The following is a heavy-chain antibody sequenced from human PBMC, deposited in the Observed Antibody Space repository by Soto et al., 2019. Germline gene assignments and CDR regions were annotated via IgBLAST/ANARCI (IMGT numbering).Heavy chain of an antibody. Sequence: EVQLVESGGGLVQPGGSLRLSCAASGFTFSSYAMHWVRQAPGKGLEYVSVISSNGGSTYYANSVKGRFTISRDNSQNTLYLQMGCARAEDMAVYYCARTSGYGFDYWGQVPLVTVSA. CDR2: ISSNGGST. CDR1: GFTFSSYA. CDR3: ARTSGYGFDY. D-gene: IGHD5-12*01. V-gene: IGHV3-64*01. J-gene: IGHJ4*02.